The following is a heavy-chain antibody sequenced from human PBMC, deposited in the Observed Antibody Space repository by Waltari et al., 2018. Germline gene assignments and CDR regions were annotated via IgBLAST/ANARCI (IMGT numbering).Heavy chain of an antibody. CDR2: IKEDGSEI. CDR1: GFTFSSYW. V-gene: IGHV3-7*01. J-gene: IGHJ4*02. Sequence: EVQLVESGGGLVQPGGSLRLSCAASGFTFSSYWMSWVRQAQGKGVEWVANIKEDGSEIYYVDSVKGRFTISRDNAKNSLYLQMNSLRAEDTAMFYCTRGRVDFAYWGQGTLVTVSS. CDR3: TRGRVDFAY.